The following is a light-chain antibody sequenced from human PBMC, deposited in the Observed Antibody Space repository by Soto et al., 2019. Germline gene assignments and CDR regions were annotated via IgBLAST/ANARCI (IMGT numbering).Light chain of an antibody. CDR3: HQRTNWPIT. J-gene: IGKJ5*01. CDR2: DTS. V-gene: IGKV3-11*01. Sequence: EIVLTQSPSTLSVSPVERSTLSFMASQSVDRYLAWYQQKPGQAPRLLIYDTSNRATGIPARFSGSGSGTDFTLTINSLEPEDFAVYYCHQRTNWPITFGQGTRLEI. CDR1: QSVDRY.